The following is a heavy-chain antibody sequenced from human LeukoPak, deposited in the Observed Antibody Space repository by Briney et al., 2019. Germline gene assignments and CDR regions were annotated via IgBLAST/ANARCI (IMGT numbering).Heavy chain of an antibody. V-gene: IGHV3-74*01. CDR1: GFTFSSYW. CDR2: INPDGSYT. Sequence: PGGSLRLSCAASGFTFSSYWMHWVRQAPGKGLVWVSRINPDGSYTSYADSVRGRFTISRDNAKNTLYLQMNSLRADDTAVYHCAWDLTGYSDYWGQGTLVTVSS. CDR3: AWDLTGYSDY. D-gene: IGHD3-9*01. J-gene: IGHJ4*02.